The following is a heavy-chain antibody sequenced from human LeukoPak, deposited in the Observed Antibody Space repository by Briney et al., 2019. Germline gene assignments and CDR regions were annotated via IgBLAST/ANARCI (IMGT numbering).Heavy chain of an antibody. Sequence: RASVKVSCKASGYTFTGYYMHWVRQAPGQGLERMRWINPNSGGTNYAQKFQGRVTMTRDTSISTAYMELSRLRSDDTAVYYCARAGLEQWLIYYYYYMDVWGKGTTVTVSS. V-gene: IGHV1-2*02. CDR1: GYTFTGYY. CDR2: INPNSGGT. D-gene: IGHD6-19*01. J-gene: IGHJ6*03. CDR3: ARAGLEQWLIYYYYYMDV.